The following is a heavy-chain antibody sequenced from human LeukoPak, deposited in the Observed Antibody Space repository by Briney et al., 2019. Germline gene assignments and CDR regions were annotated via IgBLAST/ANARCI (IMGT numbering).Heavy chain of an antibody. CDR3: ARMTTVTTGLDY. CDR1: GYTFTSYA. CDR2: INAGNGNT. J-gene: IGHJ4*02. V-gene: IGHV1-3*01. D-gene: IGHD4-17*01. Sequence: GASVKGSCKASGYTFTSYAMHWVRQAPGQRLEWMGWINAGNGNTKYSQKFQGRVTITRDTSASTAYMELSSLRSEDTAVYYCARMTTVTTGLDYWGQGTLVTVSS.